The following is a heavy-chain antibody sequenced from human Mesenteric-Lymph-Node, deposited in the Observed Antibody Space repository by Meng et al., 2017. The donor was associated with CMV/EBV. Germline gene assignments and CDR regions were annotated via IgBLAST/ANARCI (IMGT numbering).Heavy chain of an antibody. Sequence: CPVSGGSVSSGSYYWSWIRQPPGKGLECIGYIYYSGSTNYNPSLKSRVTISVDTSKNQFSLKLSSVTAADTAVYYCAREYSGYEFDYWGQGTLVTVSS. J-gene: IGHJ4*02. CDR2: IYYSGST. CDR3: AREYSGYEFDY. D-gene: IGHD5-12*01. V-gene: IGHV4-61*01. CDR1: GGSVSSGSYY.